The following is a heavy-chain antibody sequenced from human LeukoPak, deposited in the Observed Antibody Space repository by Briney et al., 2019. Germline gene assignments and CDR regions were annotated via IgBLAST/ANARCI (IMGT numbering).Heavy chain of an antibody. D-gene: IGHD3-16*02. J-gene: IGHJ3*01. V-gene: IGHV3-23*01. Sequence: PGGSLRLSCAASGFTFSSYSMNWVRQAPGKGLEWVALISSSGKNAYYGDSVKGRFTISRDNSDNTLSLHMNSLRVEDTAIYYCAKDIELSTWGLGTMVTVSS. CDR1: GFTFSSYS. CDR3: AKDIELST. CDR2: ISSSGKNA.